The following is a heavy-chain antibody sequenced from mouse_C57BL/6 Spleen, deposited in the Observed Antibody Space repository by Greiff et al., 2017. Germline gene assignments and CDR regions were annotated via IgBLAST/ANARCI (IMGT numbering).Heavy chain of an antibody. J-gene: IGHJ2*01. D-gene: IGHD2-3*01. CDR1: GYTFTDYN. Sequence: VHVKQSGPELVKPGASVKMSCKASGYTFTDYNMHWVKQSHGKSLEWIGYINPNNGGTSYNQKFKGKATLTVNKSSSTAYMELRSLTSEDSAVYYCARGHYDGYFDYWGKGTTLTVSS. CDR2: INPNNGGT. V-gene: IGHV1-22*01. CDR3: ARGHYDGYFDY.